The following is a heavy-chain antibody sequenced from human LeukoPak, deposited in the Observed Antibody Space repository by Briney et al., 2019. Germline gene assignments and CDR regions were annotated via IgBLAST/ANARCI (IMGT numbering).Heavy chain of an antibody. CDR1: GFTFSSYV. CDR2: ISYDGSNK. CDR3: ARDTAYGSGSYPDY. Sequence: GGSLRLSCAASGFTFSSYVIHWVRQAPGKGLEWVAFISYDGSNKYYADSVKGRFTISRDNSKNTLYLQMNSLRAEDTAVYYCARDTAYGSGSYPDYWGQGTLVTVSS. J-gene: IGHJ4*02. D-gene: IGHD3-10*01. V-gene: IGHV3-30*03.